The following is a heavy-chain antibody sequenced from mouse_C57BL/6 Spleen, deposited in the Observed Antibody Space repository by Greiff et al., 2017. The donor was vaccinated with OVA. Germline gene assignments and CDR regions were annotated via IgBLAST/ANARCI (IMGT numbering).Heavy chain of an antibody. V-gene: IGHV1-15*01. CDR1: GYTFTDYE. Sequence: QVRLQQSGAELVRPGASVTLSCKASGYTFTDYEMHWVKQTPVHGLEWIGAIDPETGGTAYNQKFKGKAILTADKSSSTAYMELRSLTSEDSAVYYCTRGGTAQATGFAYWGQGTLVTVSA. CDR3: TRGGTAQATGFAY. J-gene: IGHJ3*01. D-gene: IGHD3-2*02. CDR2: IDPETGGT.